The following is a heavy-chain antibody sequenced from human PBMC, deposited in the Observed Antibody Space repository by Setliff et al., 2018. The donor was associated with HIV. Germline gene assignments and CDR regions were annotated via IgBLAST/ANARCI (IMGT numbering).Heavy chain of an antibody. D-gene: IGHD5-18*01. CDR3: ARGSNKRGYTYAYAFDP. J-gene: IGHJ5*02. CDR1: GYRFTDYW. Sequence: GESLKISCRGSGYRFTDYWIGWVRQMPGKGLEWMGVIYPGDSDTRYNPSFQGQVAISADKSTSTAYLQWSSLKASDTAMYYCARGSNKRGYTYAYAFDPWGQGTLVTVSS. V-gene: IGHV5-51*01. CDR2: IYPGDSDT.